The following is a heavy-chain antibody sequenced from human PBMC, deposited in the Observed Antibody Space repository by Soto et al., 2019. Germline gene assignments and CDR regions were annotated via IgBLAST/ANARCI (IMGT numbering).Heavy chain of an antibody. CDR1: GFSLTASGVA. CDR2: IYWNDDK. V-gene: IGHV2-5*01. Sequence: QITLKESGPTLVKPTQTLTLTCAFSGFSLTASGVAVGWIRQPPGKALEWLAFIYWNDDKRYNASMKTSLTVTSDTSTSQVVLTMTNMDPDDTATYYCAHKGSLTLSHAFDFWGRGTMVIVSS. J-gene: IGHJ3*01. CDR3: AHKGSLTLSHAFDF.